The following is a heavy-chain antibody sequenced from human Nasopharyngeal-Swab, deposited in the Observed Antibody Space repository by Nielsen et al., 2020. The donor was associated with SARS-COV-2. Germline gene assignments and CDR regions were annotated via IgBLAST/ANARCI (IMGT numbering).Heavy chain of an antibody. V-gene: IGHV3-30-3*01. Sequence: GESLKISCAASGFTFSSYAMHWVRQAPGKGLEWVAVISYDGSNKYYADSVKGRFTISRDNSKNTLYLQMNSLRAEDTAVYYCASGGGGDSSSWESDCWGQGALVTVSS. CDR1: GFTFSSYA. D-gene: IGHD6-13*01. CDR2: ISYDGSNK. CDR3: ASGGGGDSSSWESDC. J-gene: IGHJ4*02.